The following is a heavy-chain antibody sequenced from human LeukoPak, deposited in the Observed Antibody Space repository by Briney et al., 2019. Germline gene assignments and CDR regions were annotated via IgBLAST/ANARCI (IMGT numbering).Heavy chain of an antibody. J-gene: IGHJ3*02. CDR3: ARVSAPIGYCSSTSCYAAFDI. V-gene: IGHV1-18*01. D-gene: IGHD2-2*01. Sequence: ASVKVSCKASGYTFTSYGISWVRQAPGQGLEWMGWISAYNGNTNYAQKLQGRVTMTTDTSTSTAYMELRSLRSDDTAVYYCARVSAPIGYCSSTSCYAAFDIWGQGTMVTVSS. CDR2: ISAYNGNT. CDR1: GYTFTSYG.